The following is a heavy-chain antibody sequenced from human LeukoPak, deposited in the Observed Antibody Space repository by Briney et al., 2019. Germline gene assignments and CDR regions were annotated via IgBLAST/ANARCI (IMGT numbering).Heavy chain of an antibody. V-gene: IGHV3-48*03. CDR3: ARSPNYKGYFDY. CDR2: ISSFSSTI. CDR1: GLTFSSYE. Sequence: GGSLRLSCAASGLTFSSYEMNWVRQAPGKGLEWVSYISSFSSTIYYADSVMGRFTISRDNAKNSLYLQMNSLRAEDTAVYYCARSPNYKGYFDYWGQGTLVTVSS. J-gene: IGHJ4*02. D-gene: IGHD3-10*01.